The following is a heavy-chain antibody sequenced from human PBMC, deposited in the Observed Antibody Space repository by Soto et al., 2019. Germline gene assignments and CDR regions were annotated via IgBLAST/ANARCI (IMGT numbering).Heavy chain of an antibody. CDR2: ISNDGSNR. D-gene: IGHD7-27*01. Sequence: QVQVVEAGGGVVQPGTSLRLSCVAYGFSFKSYGMHWVRQAPGKGLEWVALISNDGSNRYYEDSVKGRCTVSRDNSKNTVALQMNSLRPEDTALYYCAKAIYDTGVDDYWGQGTHVIVSS. CDR1: GFSFKSYG. J-gene: IGHJ4*02. CDR3: AKAIYDTGVDDY. V-gene: IGHV3-30*18.